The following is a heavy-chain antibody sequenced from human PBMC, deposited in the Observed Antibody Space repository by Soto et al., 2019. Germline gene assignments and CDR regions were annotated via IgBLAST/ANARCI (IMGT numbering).Heavy chain of an antibody. D-gene: IGHD3-9*01. CDR3: ARGSVLRYFDWLSSSAPGFDY. J-gene: IGHJ4*02. CDR1: GGSFSGYY. Sequence: SETLSLTCAVYGGSFSGYYWSWIRQPPGKGLEWIGEINHSGSTNYNPSLKSRVTISVDTSKNQFSLKLSSVTAADTAVYYCARGSVLRYFDWLSSSAPGFDYWGQGTLVT. CDR2: INHSGST. V-gene: IGHV4-34*01.